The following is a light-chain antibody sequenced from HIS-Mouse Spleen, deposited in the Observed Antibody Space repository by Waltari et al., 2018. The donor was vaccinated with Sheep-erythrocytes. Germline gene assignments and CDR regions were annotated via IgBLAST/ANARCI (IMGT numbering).Light chain of an antibody. CDR3: CSYAGSYTYV. J-gene: IGLJ1*01. CDR1: SSYVGGYNY. V-gene: IGLV2-11*01. CDR2: EVS. Sequence: QSALTQPRSVSGFPGQSVTISCTGTSSYVGGYNYVPWYQQHPGKAPKLMIYEVSKRPSGVPDRFSGSKSGNTASLTISGLQAEDEADYYCCSYAGSYTYVFGTGTKVTVL.